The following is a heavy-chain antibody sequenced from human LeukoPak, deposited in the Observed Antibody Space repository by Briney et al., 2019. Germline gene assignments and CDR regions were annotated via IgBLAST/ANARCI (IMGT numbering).Heavy chain of an antibody. Sequence: PSEILSLTCAVYGGSFSGYYWSWIRRPPGKGVEWIGEIDHSGSSNYNPSLKSRVTISVDTPKNQFSLKLTSVTAADTAVYSCARGPPHIVVVTAIGFFDHWGQGTLVTVSS. J-gene: IGHJ4*02. CDR3: ARGPPHIVVVTAIGFFDH. CDR2: IDHSGSS. CDR1: GGSFSGYY. V-gene: IGHV4-34*01. D-gene: IGHD2-21*02.